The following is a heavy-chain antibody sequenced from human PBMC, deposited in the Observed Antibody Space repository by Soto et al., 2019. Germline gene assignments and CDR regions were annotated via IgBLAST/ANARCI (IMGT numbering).Heavy chain of an antibody. CDR2: ISGSGGST. D-gene: IGHD6-19*01. CDR1: DFSFRCYS. CDR3: AKVRLEYSGGWYYFDY. Sequence: GAALILSCASSDFSFRCYSMWLGHPAPEKGLECVSAISGSGGSTYTADAVKGQSTITRANSKTTMYVQMNSMRAEDTAVYYCAKVRLEYSGGWYYFDYWGQGTLVTVSS. V-gene: IGHV3-23*01. J-gene: IGHJ4*02.